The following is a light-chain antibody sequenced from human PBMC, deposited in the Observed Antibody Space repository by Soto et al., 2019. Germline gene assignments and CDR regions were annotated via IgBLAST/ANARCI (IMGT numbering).Light chain of an antibody. V-gene: IGKV3-15*01. Sequence: EIVMTQSPATLSVSPGERATLSCRASQSVSSNLAWYQQKPGQAPRLLIYGASTRATGITARFSGSGSGTKYTLTISSLQSEDFAVYYCQQYNNWSALTFGGGTKVEIK. CDR2: GAS. J-gene: IGKJ4*01. CDR3: QQYNNWSALT. CDR1: QSVSSN.